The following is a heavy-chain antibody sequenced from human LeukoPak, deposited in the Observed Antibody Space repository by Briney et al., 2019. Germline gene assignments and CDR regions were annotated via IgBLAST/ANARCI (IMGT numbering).Heavy chain of an antibody. CDR3: ARDATLVAFDY. D-gene: IGHD4/OR15-4a*01. Sequence: PGGSLRLSCEASGFNFEIYSMNWVRQAPGKGLEWVSSISSSSNFIYYVDSVKGRFTISRDNAKNSLYLQMSSLGVEDTAVYYCARDATLVAFDYWGQGTLVSVSS. J-gene: IGHJ4*02. CDR1: GFNFEIYS. CDR2: ISSSSNFI. V-gene: IGHV3-21*01.